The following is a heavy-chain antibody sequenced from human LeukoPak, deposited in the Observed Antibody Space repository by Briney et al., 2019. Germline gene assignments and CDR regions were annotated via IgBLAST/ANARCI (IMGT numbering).Heavy chain of an antibody. CDR3: ARDSAGNDY. CDR1: GSTVSSNY. Sequence: GGSLRLSCAASGSTVSSNYMSWVRQAPGKGLEWVANIKQDGSEKYYVDSVKGRFTISRDNAKNSLYLQMNSLRTEDTAMYYCARDSAGNDYWGQGTLVTVSS. CDR2: IKQDGSEK. V-gene: IGHV3-7*01. D-gene: IGHD6-13*01. J-gene: IGHJ4*02.